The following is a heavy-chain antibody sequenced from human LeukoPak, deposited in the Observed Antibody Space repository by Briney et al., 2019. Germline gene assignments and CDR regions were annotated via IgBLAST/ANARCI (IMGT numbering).Heavy chain of an antibody. V-gene: IGHV1-18*01. J-gene: IGHJ4*02. Sequence: ASVKVSCKASGYTFSTYGISRVRQAPGQGPEWMGWINTDTGSTYYAQKFQGRVTLTRDTSTSTAYMELRSLTSDDTAIYYCARKILAVHSYNYWGQGTLVTVSS. CDR3: ARKILAVHSYNY. D-gene: IGHD2-8*02. CDR2: INTDTGST. CDR1: GYTFSTYG.